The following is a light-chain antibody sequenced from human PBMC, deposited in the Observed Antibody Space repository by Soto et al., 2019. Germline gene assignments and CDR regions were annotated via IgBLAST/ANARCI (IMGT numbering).Light chain of an antibody. V-gene: IGLV2-14*01. CDR1: SSDVGGYNY. J-gene: IGLJ2*01. CDR2: DVS. Sequence: QSVLTQPASVSGSPGQSITISRTGTSSDVGGYNYVSWYQQHPGKAPKLMIYDVSNRPSGVSNRFSGSKSGNTASLTISGLQAEDEADYYCSSYTSSSTLDVVFGGGTKLTVL. CDR3: SSYTSSSTLDVV.